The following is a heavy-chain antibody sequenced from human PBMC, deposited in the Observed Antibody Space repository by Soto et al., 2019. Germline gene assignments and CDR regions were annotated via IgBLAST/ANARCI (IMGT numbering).Heavy chain of an antibody. CDR3: ARPEYSSSSYGMDV. Sequence: EVQLVESGGGLVQPGGSLRLSCAASGFTFSSYSMNWVRQAPGKGLEWVSYISSSSSTIYYADSVKGRFTISRDNAKNSLDLQMNSLRDEDTAVYYCARPEYSSSSYGMDVWGQGTTGTVSS. CDR2: ISSSSSTI. CDR1: GFTFSSYS. D-gene: IGHD6-6*01. J-gene: IGHJ6*02. V-gene: IGHV3-48*02.